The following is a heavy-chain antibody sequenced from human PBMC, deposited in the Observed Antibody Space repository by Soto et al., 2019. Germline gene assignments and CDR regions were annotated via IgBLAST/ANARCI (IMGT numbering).Heavy chain of an antibody. D-gene: IGHD3-3*01. J-gene: IGHJ3*02. CDR2: INPSGST. CDR3: ARADLYYDFRSADDAFDI. Sequence: ASVKVSCKASGYTFTSYYMHWVRQAPGQGLEWMGIINPSGSTTYAQKFQGRVTMTRDTSTSTVYMELNSLRDEDTAVYYCARADLYYDFRSADDAFDIWGQGTMVTVSS. V-gene: IGHV1-46*01. CDR1: GYTFTSYY.